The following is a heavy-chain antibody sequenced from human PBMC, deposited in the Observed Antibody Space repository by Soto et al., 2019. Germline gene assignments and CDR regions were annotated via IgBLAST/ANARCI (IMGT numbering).Heavy chain of an antibody. CDR3: ARQGANIVVVVAALGWFDP. D-gene: IGHD2-15*01. V-gene: IGHV4-39*01. J-gene: IGHJ5*02. Sequence: QLQLQESGPGLVKPSETLSLTCTVSGGSISSSSYYWGWIRQPPGKGLEWIGSIYYSGSTYYNPSLKSRVTISVDTSKNQFSLKLSSVTAADTAVYYCARQGANIVVVVAALGWFDPWGQGTLVTVSS. CDR2: IYYSGST. CDR1: GGSISSSSYY.